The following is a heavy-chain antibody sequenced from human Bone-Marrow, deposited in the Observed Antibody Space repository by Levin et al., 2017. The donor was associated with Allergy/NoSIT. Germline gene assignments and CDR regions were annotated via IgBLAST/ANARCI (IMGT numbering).Heavy chain of an antibody. D-gene: IGHD5-24*01. J-gene: IGHJ4*02. V-gene: IGHV1-18*01. CDR1: GYTFTSFG. Sequence: GESLKISCKALGYTFTSFGISWVRQAPGQGLEWMGWTSAYNGKTNYAQKFQGRVTMTTDTSTSTAYMELRSLRSDDTAVYYCARDLGDGYNKWFDYWGQGILVTVSS. CDR3: ARDLGDGYNKWFDY. CDR2: TSAYNGKT.